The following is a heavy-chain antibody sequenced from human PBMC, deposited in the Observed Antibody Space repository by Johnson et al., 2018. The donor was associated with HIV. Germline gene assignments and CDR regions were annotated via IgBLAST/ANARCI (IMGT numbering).Heavy chain of an antibody. D-gene: IGHD2-15*01. CDR3: ARKVVVVAAAAGDAFDI. J-gene: IGHJ3*02. V-gene: IGHV3-30*03. Sequence: QMLLVESGGGLVQPGGSLRLSCAASGFTFSNYGMHWVRQAPGKGLEWVAVILYRGSNKYYADSVKGRFTISRDNSKNTLYLQMNSLRAEDTAVYYCARKVVVVAAAAGDAFDIWGQGTMVTVSS. CDR1: GFTFSNYG. CDR2: ILYRGSNK.